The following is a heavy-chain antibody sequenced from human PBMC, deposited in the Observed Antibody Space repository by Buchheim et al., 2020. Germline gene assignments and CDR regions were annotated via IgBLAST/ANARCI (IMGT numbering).Heavy chain of an antibody. J-gene: IGHJ4*02. D-gene: IGHD3-3*01. CDR1: GFTFSSYW. CDR3: ARDRLSNYDFWSGYNHYFDY. V-gene: IGHV3-7*01. CDR2: IKQDGSDK. Sequence: EVQLVESGGGLVQPGGSLRLSCAASGFTFSSYWMTWVRQAPGKGLEWVANIKQDGSDKYYVDSVKGRFTISRDNAKHSLYLQMNSLRAEDTAVYYCARDRLSNYDFWSGYNHYFDYWGQGTL.